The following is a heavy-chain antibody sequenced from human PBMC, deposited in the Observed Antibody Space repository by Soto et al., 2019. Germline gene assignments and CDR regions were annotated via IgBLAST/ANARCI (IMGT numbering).Heavy chain of an antibody. V-gene: IGHV3-30*18. D-gene: IGHD3-22*01. CDR3: AKDHYDNSGYYDFDD. CDR2: ISNDGSNR. CDR1: GFTFSSYG. J-gene: IGHJ4*02. Sequence: QVQLVESGGGVVKPGRSLRLSCAASGFTFSSYGMHWVRQAPGKGLEWAAVISNDGSNRYYADSVKGRFTISRDNSENTLYLQMNSLRAEDTAVYYCAKDHYDNSGYYDFDDWGQGTLVTVSS.